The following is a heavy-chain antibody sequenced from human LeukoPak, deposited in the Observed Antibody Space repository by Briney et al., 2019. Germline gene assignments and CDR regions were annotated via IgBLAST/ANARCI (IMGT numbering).Heavy chain of an antibody. V-gene: IGHV3-33*01. Sequence: GRSLRLSCAASGFTFSSYGMHWVRQAPGKGLEWVASIRYDGSKKYYADSMTGRFTISRDNSKNTLYLEINSLRAENTAVYYCAREAWDLTGRAPVIWGQGTLVTVSS. D-gene: IGHD1-14*01. J-gene: IGHJ4*02. CDR1: GFTFSSYG. CDR2: IRYDGSKK. CDR3: AREAWDLTGRAPVI.